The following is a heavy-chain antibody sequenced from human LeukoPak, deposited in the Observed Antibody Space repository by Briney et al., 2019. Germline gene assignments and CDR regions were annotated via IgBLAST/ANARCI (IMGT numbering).Heavy chain of an antibody. V-gene: IGHV3-23*01. CDR3: AKPISGGLAVTADWFHP. J-gene: IGHJ5*01. CDR2: INANSGTT. Sequence: GGSLRLSCSASGFAFSAYAMSWLRQPPGKGLEWVSTINANSGTTSYAASVRGRFTISRDNSKNTLYLQLNTLRADDTATYYCAKPISGGLAVTADWFHPWGQGTLVTVSS. D-gene: IGHD6-19*01. CDR1: GFAFSAYA.